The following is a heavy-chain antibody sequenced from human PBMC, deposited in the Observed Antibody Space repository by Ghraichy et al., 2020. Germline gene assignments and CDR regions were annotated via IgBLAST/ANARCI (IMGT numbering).Heavy chain of an antibody. CDR3: ARYGLLYYFDY. V-gene: IGHV4-39*01. CDR1: GGSISSSSYY. J-gene: IGHJ4*02. Sequence: SETLSLTCTVSGGSISSSSYYWGWIRQPPGKGLEWIGSIYYSGSTYYNPSLKSRVTISVDTSKNQFSLKLSSVTAADTAVYYCARYGLLYYFDYWGQGTLVTVSS. D-gene: IGHD2-15*01. CDR2: IYYSGST.